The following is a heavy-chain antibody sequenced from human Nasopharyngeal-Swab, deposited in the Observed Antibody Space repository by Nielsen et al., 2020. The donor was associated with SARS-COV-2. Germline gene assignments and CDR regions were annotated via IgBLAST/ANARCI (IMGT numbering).Heavy chain of an antibody. V-gene: IGHV4-31*11. D-gene: IGHD3-22*01. J-gene: IGHJ4*02. CDR2: IYSSGAT. CDR3: ATYSSGSYFYFDS. CDR1: GASMSGFY. Sequence: TLSLTCAVSGASMSGFYWSWIRQHPGKGLEWIGYIYSSGATYYNPSLKSRVTISVDTSRNQFALRLTSVTAADTAVYYCATYSSGSYFYFDSWGQGTLVTISS.